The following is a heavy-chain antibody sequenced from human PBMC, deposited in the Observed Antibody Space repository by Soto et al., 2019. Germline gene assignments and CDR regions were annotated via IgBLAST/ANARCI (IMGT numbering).Heavy chain of an antibody. D-gene: IGHD1-1*01. V-gene: IGHV4-31*03. Sequence: SETLSLTCTVSGGSVNSGGYHWSWIRQHPGKGLEWIGDSYYSGSTYYNPSLKSRVTISIDTSTNHFSLHLSALTAADTAVYYCARAPIPNWNYYGMDVWGQGTTVTVSS. CDR2: SYYSGST. J-gene: IGHJ6*02. CDR3: ARAPIPNWNYYGMDV. CDR1: GGSVNSGGYH.